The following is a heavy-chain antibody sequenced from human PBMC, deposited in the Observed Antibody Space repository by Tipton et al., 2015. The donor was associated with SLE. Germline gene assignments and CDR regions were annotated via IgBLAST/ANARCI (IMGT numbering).Heavy chain of an antibody. J-gene: IGHJ4*02. V-gene: IGHV4-31*03. Sequence: TLSLTCTVSGDSISSGGYYWSWIRQHPGKGLAWIGYIYFSGSTYYNPSLKSRVIIPIDTSKNQFSLKLSSVTAADTAVYYCARGGEYYDTGRFFDYWGQGALVTVSS. CDR1: GDSISSGGYY. CDR3: ARGGEYYDTGRFFDY. D-gene: IGHD3-22*01. CDR2: IYFSGST.